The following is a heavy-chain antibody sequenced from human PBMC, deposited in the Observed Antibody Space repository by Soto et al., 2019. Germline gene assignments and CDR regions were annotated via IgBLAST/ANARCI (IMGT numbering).Heavy chain of an antibody. CDR2: IYPGDSDT. D-gene: IGHD1-26*01. Sequence: GESLKITCEGSGYSFTSYWIGWGRQMPGKGLGWMGIIYPGDSDTRYSPSFQGQVTLSADKSISTAYLQWSSLKASDTAMYYCASSARRGSYRNYYYYGMDVWGQGTTVTVSS. CDR1: GYSFTSYW. J-gene: IGHJ6*02. CDR3: ASSARRGSYRNYYYYGMDV. V-gene: IGHV5-51*01.